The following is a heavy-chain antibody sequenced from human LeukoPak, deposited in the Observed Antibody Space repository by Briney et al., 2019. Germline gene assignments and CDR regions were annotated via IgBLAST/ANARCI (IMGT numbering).Heavy chain of an antibody. D-gene: IGHD4-23*01. CDR2: INAGNGNT. J-gene: IGHJ4*02. V-gene: IGHV1-3*01. CDR3: ARGRTTVVTPPYY. CDR1: GYTFTSYA. Sequence: GASVKVSCKASGYTFTSYAMHWVRQAPGQRLEWMGWINAGNGNTKYSQKFHGRVTITRDTSASTAYMELSSLRSEDTAVYYCARGRTTVVTPPYYWGQGTLVTVSS.